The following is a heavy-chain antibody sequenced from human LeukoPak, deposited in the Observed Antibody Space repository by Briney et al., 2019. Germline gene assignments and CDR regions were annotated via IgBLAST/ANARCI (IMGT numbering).Heavy chain of an antibody. CDR3: ADYGVSGVRNNFY. J-gene: IGHJ4*02. D-gene: IGHD3-3*01. V-gene: IGHV3-23*01. Sequence: GGSPRLSCAASGLAFSSYAMSWVRQAPGKGLEWVSTTSVASNTFYADSVKGRFTISRDNSRNTVYLQMTSLRADDTAVYYCADYGVSGVRNNFYWGQGTLVTVSS. CDR2: TSVASNT. CDR1: GLAFSSYA.